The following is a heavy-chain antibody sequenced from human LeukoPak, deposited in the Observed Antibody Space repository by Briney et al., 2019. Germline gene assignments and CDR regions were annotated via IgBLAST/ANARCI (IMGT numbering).Heavy chain of an antibody. D-gene: IGHD2-21*02. CDR2: INWNGGST. CDR3: ARAQTYGDSRLLLDY. Sequence: GGSLRLSCAASGFTFSSYGMSWVRQAPGKGLEWVSGINWNGGSTGYADSVEGRFTISRDNAKNSQYLQMNSLRVEDTALYYCARAQTYGDSRLLLDYWGQGTLVTVSS. CDR1: GFTFSSYG. V-gene: IGHV3-20*04. J-gene: IGHJ4*02.